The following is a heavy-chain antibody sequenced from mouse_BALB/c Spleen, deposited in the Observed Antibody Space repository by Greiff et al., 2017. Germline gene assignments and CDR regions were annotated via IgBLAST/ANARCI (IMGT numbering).Heavy chain of an antibody. J-gene: IGHJ3*01. CDR1: GFTFSSYT. D-gene: IGHD2-4*01. Sequence: EVHLVESGGGLVKPGGSLKLSCAASGFTFSSYTMSWVRQTPEKRLEWVATISSGGGNTYYPDSVKGRFTISRDNAKNNLYLQMSSLRSEDTALYYCARSDYDGRVPWFAYWGQGTLVTVSA. V-gene: IGHV5-9*03. CDR3: ARSDYDGRVPWFAY. CDR2: ISSGGGNT.